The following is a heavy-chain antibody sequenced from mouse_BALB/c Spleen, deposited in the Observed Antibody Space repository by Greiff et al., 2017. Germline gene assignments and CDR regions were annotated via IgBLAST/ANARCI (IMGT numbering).Heavy chain of an antibody. J-gene: IGHJ4*01. CDR3: AKTDYDVRYAMDY. Sequence: QVQLKESGPSLVQPSQSLSITCTVSGFSLTSYGVHWVRQSPGKGLEWLGVIWRGGSTDYNAAFMSRLSITKDNSKSQVFFKMNSLQADDTAIYYCAKTDYDVRYAMDYWGQGTSVTVSS. D-gene: IGHD2-4*01. CDR2: IWRGGST. CDR1: GFSLTSYG. V-gene: IGHV2-5-1*01.